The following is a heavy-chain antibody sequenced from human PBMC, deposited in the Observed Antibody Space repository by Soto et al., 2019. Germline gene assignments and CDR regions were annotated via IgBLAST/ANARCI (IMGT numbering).Heavy chain of an antibody. V-gene: IGHV3-7*03. CDR3: ARAPINYDYVWGSYRPTYYFDY. J-gene: IGHJ4*02. Sequence: GGSLRLSCAASGFTLSSYWMSWVRQAPGKGLEWVANIKQDGSEKYYVDSVKGRFTISRDNARNSLYLQMNSLRAEDTAVYYCARAPINYDYVWGSYRPTYYFDYWGQGTLVTVSS. CDR2: IKQDGSEK. CDR1: GFTLSSYW. D-gene: IGHD3-16*02.